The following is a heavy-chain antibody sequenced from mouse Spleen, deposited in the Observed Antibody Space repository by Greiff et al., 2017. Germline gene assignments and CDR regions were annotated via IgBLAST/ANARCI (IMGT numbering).Heavy chain of an antibody. J-gene: IGHJ3*01. D-gene: IGHD1-1*01. Sequence: EVQGVESGGGLVKPGGSLKLSCAASGFTFSDYGMAWVRQAPGKGPEWVAFISNLAYSIYYADTVTGRFTISRENAKNTLYLEMSSLRSEDTAMYYCARHGKLRGFAYWGQGTLVTVSA. V-gene: IGHV5-15*01. CDR2: ISNLAYSI. CDR1: GFTFSDYG. CDR3: ARHGKLRGFAY.